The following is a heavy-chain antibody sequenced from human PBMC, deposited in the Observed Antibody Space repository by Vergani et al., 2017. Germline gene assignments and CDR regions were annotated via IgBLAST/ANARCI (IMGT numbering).Heavy chain of an antibody. V-gene: IGHV4-34*01. J-gene: IGHJ6*03. Sequence: QVQLQQWGAGLLKPSETLSLTCAVYGGSFSGYYWSWIRQPPGKGLEWIGEINHSGSTNYNPSLKSRVTISVDTSKNQFSLQLSSVTAADTAVYYCARCIGYQLLYSYYYYMDFWGKGTTVTVSS. D-gene: IGHD2-2*01. CDR1: GGSFSGYY. CDR3: ARCIGYQLLYSYYYYMDF. CDR2: INHSGST.